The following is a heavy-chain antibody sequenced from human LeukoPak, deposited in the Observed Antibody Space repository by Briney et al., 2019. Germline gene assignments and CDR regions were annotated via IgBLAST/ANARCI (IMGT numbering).Heavy chain of an antibody. D-gene: IGHD5-12*01. CDR3: ARGGGRGYSGYDWIY. Sequence: SETLSLTCAVSGVSISSGGYSWSWIRQPPGKGLEWIGYIYHSGSTYYNPSLKSRVTISVDRSKNQFSLKLSSVTAADTAVYYCARGGGRGYSGYDWIYWGQGTLVTVSS. CDR2: IYHSGST. J-gene: IGHJ4*02. CDR1: GVSISSGGYS. V-gene: IGHV4-30-2*01.